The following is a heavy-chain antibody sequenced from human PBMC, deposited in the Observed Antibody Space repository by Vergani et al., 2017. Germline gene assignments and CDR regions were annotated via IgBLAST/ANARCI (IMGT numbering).Heavy chain of an antibody. CDR1: GFTFSSYA. J-gene: IGHJ5*02. V-gene: IGHV3-23*01. CDR2: ISGSGGST. Sequence: EVQLLESGGGLVQPGGSLRLSCAASGFTFSSYAMSWVRQAPGKGLEGVSAISGSGGSTYYADSVKGRFPISRDNSKNTLYLQMNSLRAEDTAVYYCAKRVVDFWSGFEWFDPWGQGTLVTVSS. CDR3: AKRVVDFWSGFEWFDP. D-gene: IGHD3-3*01.